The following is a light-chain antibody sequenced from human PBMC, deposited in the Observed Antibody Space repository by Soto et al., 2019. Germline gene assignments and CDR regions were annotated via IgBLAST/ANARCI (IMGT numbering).Light chain of an antibody. Sequence: EVVLTQSPATLSLSPGERAALSCRASQSLTNYFAWYQQTPGQAPRLLIFDASRRAPGIPDRFSGRGSGANFTLTISSLEPEDSAFYYCQQRSNWPWTFGQGTKVDIK. CDR3: QQRSNWPWT. CDR1: QSLTNY. J-gene: IGKJ1*01. V-gene: IGKV3-11*01. CDR2: DAS.